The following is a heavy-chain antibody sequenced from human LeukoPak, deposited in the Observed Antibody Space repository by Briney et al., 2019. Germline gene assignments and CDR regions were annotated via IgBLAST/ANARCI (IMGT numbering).Heavy chain of an antibody. CDR3: ARHTLGYCSGGSCPYWYFDL. J-gene: IGHJ2*01. V-gene: IGHV4-59*08. Sequence: SETLSLTCTVSGGSISSYYWSWIRQPPGKGLEWIGYIYYSGSTNYNPSLKSGVTISVDTSKNQFSLKLRSVTAADTAVYYCARHTLGYCSGGSCPYWYFDLWGRGTLVTVSS. CDR2: IYYSGST. D-gene: IGHD2-15*01. CDR1: GGSISSYY.